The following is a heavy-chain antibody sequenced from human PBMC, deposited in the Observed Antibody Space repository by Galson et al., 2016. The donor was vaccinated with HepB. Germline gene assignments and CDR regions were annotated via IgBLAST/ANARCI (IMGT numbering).Heavy chain of an antibody. Sequence: SVKVSCKASDYIFTNYHVNWVRQAPGQGLEWIGFISAYNGNTNYAQKFQGRVTITTDTSTTTAYMDLRSLTSDDTAMYYCARGDQLDPWGQGSLVIVSS. CDR1: DYIFTNYH. CDR3: ARGDQLDP. CDR2: ISAYNGNT. J-gene: IGHJ5*02. D-gene: IGHD2-2*01. V-gene: IGHV1-18*01.